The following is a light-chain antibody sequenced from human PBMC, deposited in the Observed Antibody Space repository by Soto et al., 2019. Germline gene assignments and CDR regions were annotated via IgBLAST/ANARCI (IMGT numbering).Light chain of an antibody. CDR3: QQYAGYSYT. CDR2: DAS. CDR1: QRITRW. V-gene: IGKV1-5*03. Sequence: DIQMTQSPSTLSASVGDRVTITCRASQRITRWLAWYQQKPGRAPKLLIYDASSLESGVPSRFSGTGSGTEFTLTISSLQPDDFATYYCQQYAGYSYTFGQGTKLEIK. J-gene: IGKJ2*01.